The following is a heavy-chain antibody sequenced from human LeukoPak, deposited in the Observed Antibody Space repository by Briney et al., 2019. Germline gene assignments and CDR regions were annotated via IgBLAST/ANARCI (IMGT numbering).Heavy chain of an antibody. V-gene: IGHV1-69*06. CDR1: GGTFSSYA. J-gene: IGHJ4*02. D-gene: IGHD2-21*01. CDR2: IIPIFGTA. Sequence: GSSVKVSCKASGGTFSSYAISWVRQAPGQGLEWMGGIIPIFGTANYAQKFQGRVTITADKSTSTAYMELSSLRAEDTAVYYCAKVITYSLKTPAFDYWGQGTLVTVSS. CDR3: AKVITYSLKTPAFDY.